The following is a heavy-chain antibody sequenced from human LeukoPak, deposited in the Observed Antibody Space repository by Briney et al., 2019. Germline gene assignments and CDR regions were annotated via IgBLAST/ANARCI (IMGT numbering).Heavy chain of an antibody. Sequence: GRSLRLSCAASVFTFDDYAMHWVRQAPGKGLEWVSGISWNSGSIDYADSVKGRFTISRDNAKNSLYLQMNSLRGEDMALYYCAKAESSAWYRPFDYWGQGTLVTVSS. V-gene: IGHV3-9*03. CDR1: VFTFDDYA. J-gene: IGHJ4*02. CDR2: ISWNSGSI. CDR3: AKAESSAWYRPFDY. D-gene: IGHD6-19*01.